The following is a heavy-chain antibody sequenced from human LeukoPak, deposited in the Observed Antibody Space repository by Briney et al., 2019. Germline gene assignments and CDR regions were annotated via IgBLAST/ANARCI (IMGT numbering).Heavy chain of an antibody. D-gene: IGHD2-2*01. CDR2: IYTSGST. V-gene: IGHV4-61*02. J-gene: IGHJ6*03. Sequence: SQTLSLTCTVSGGSISSGSYYWSWIRQPAGKGLEWIGRIYTSGSTNYNPSLKSRVTISVDTSKNQFSLKLSSVTAADTAVYYCASGGVAPATYYYYYYMDVWGKGTTVTVSS. CDR3: ASGGVAPATYYYYYYMDV. CDR1: GGSISSGSYY.